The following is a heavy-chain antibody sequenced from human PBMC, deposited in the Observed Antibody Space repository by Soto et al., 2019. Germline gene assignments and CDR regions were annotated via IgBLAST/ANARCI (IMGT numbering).Heavy chain of an antibody. D-gene: IGHD4-17*01. CDR2: IIPIFGTT. J-gene: IGHJ4*02. Sequence: QVQLVQSGAEVKKPGSSVKVSCKASGGTFNNHAINWVRQAPGQGLEWMGGIIPIFGTTNYAQKFQGRVTITADESTSTGYMEVSSLRSEDTAVYYCSISNAYGRGDFWGQGTLVTVSS. CDR1: GGTFNNHA. V-gene: IGHV1-69*01. CDR3: SISNAYGRGDF.